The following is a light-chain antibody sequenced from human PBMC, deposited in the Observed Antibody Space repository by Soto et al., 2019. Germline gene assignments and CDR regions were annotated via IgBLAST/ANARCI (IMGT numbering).Light chain of an antibody. V-gene: IGKV1-27*01. CDR3: QKYNSVPLT. J-gene: IGKJ4*01. Sequence: DIQMTQSPSSLSASVGDRVTITCRASQSISIYLNWYQQKPGKAPKVLIYAASSLHSGVPSRFSGSGSGTDFTLTISSLQPEDVATYYCQKYNSVPLTFGGGTKVDI. CDR2: AAS. CDR1: QSISIY.